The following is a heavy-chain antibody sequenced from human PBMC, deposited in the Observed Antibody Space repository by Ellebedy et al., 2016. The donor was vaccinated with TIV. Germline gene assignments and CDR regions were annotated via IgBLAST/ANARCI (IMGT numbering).Heavy chain of an antibody. V-gene: IGHV4-39*02. CDR3: ARDLGSGVYPGH. J-gene: IGHJ4*02. CDR1: GGSINNGGYY. CDR2: ISYTGST. D-gene: IGHD6-13*01. Sequence: SETLSLXXTVSGGSINNGGYYWGWIRQSPGKGLECIGSISYTGSTYYKPSLKSRVIISRDTSKNHFSLKLGSVTVADTAVYYCARDLGSGVYPGHWGQGTLVTVSS.